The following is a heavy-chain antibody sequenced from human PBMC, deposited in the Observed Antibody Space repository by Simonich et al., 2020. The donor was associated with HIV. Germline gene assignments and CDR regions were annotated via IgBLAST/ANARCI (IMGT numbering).Heavy chain of an antibody. J-gene: IGHJ4*02. V-gene: IGHV3-23*01. CDR2: ISGSGGSK. CDR3: AKDRYYNFWSGYYDY. D-gene: IGHD3-3*01. Sequence: EVQLLESGGGLVQPGGSLRLSCAASGFTFSSYVISWVRQAPGKGLWWVAAISGSGGSKYDADSGKGRFTISRDDSKNTLYLQMNSLRAEDTAVYYCAKDRYYNFWSGYYDYWGQGTLVTVSS. CDR1: GFTFSSYV.